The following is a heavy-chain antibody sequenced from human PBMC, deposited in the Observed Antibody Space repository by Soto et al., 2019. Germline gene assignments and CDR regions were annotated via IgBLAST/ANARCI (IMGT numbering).Heavy chain of an antibody. CDR1: GFTFSSYS. V-gene: IGHV3-48*01. CDR2: ISSSSSTI. J-gene: IGHJ6*02. Sequence: PGGSLRLSCAASGFTFSSYSMNWVRQAPGKGLEWVSYISSSSSTIYYADSVKGRFTISRDNAKNSLYLQMNSLRAEDTAVYYCAKDIIVGATTAHDYYYYGMDVWGQGTTVTVSS. CDR3: AKDIIVGATTAHDYYYYGMDV. D-gene: IGHD1-26*01.